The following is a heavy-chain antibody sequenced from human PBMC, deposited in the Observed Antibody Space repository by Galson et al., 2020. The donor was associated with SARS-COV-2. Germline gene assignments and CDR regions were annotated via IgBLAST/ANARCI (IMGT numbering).Heavy chain of an antibody. J-gene: IGHJ2*01. CDR3: ARDPLYGGNSPRYWYFDL. D-gene: IGHD2-21*02. CDR2: ISSSSSYI. Sequence: PGGSLRLSCAASGFTFSSYSMNWVRQAPGKGLEWVSSISSSSSYIYYADSVKGRFTISRDNAKNSLYLQMNSLRAEDTAVYYCARDPLYGGNSPRYWYFDLWGRGTLVTVSS. V-gene: IGHV3-21*01. CDR1: GFTFSSYS.